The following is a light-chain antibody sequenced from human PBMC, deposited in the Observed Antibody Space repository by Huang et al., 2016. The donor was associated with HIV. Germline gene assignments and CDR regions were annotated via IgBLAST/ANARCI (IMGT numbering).Light chain of an antibody. CDR3: QQYGSSPTT. Sequence: EILLTQSPGTLSLSPGERATLSCRASQSVGRPSLAWYQQQPGQAPTLLIYDASRRPAGIPDRFSGSGSGTDFTLSISRLEPEDFAVYYCQQYGSSPTTFGQGTKVEI. J-gene: IGKJ1*01. V-gene: IGKV3-20*01. CDR2: DAS. CDR1: QSVGRPS.